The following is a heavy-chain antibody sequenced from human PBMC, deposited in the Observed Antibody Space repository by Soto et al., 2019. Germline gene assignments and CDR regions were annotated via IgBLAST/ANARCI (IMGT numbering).Heavy chain of an antibody. Sequence: EVQLVESGGGLVQPGGSLRLSCAASGFTFSSYWMSWVRQAPGKGLEWVANIKQDGSEKYYVDSVKGRFTISRDNAKNLLCLQMNSARAEDTAVYYCAREGFRGVVSCCGMDVGGQGTTVPVPS. CDR2: IKQDGSEK. J-gene: IGHJ6*02. V-gene: IGHV3-7*04. CDR3: AREGFRGVVSCCGMDV. D-gene: IGHD3-10*01. CDR1: GFTFSSYW.